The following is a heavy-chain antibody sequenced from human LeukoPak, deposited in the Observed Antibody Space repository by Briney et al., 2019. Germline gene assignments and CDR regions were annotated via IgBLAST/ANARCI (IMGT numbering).Heavy chain of an antibody. CDR3: ARGLRSSWGLDDY. V-gene: IGHV3-7*01. J-gene: IGHJ4*02. Sequence: GGSLRLSCAASGFTFNSYWMSWVRQAPGKRRECVANINQDGREKYYVDSVKGRLTISRDNAKSSMPLHMNSERCGPRGVYYCARGLRSSWGLDDYWGQGTLVTVSS. CDR1: GFTFNSYW. CDR2: INQDGREK. D-gene: IGHD6-13*01.